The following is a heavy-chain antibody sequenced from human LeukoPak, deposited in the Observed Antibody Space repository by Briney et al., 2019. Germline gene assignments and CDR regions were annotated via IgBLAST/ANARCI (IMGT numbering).Heavy chain of an antibody. CDR2: MNPNSGNT. V-gene: IGHV1-8*03. D-gene: IGHD2-2*01. Sequence: GASVKVSCKASGYTFTSYDINWVRQATGQGLEWMGWMNPNSGNTGYAQKFQGRVTITRNTSISTAYMELGSLRSEDTAVYYCARAQRKGYCSSTSCSQNPGYYYYMDVWGKGTTVTVSS. CDR3: ARAQRKGYCSSTSCSQNPGYYYYMDV. J-gene: IGHJ6*03. CDR1: GYTFTSYD.